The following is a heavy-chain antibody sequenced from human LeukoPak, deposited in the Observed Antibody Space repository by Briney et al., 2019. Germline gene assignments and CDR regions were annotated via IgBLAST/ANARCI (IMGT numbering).Heavy chain of an antibody. CDR3: AKVQRATIYSYYYYMDV. CDR2: IRYDGSNK. Sequence: GGSLRLSCAASGFTFSSYGMHWVRQAPGKGLEWVAFIRYDGSNKYYADSVKGRFTISRDNSKNTLYLQMNSLRAEDTAVYYCAKVQRATIYSYYYYMDVWGKGTTVTISS. V-gene: IGHV3-30*02. CDR1: GFTFSSYG. D-gene: IGHD5-12*01. J-gene: IGHJ6*03.